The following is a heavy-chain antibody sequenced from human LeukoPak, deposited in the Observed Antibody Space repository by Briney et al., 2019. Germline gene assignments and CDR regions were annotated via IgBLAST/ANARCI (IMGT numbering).Heavy chain of an antibody. Sequence: GGSLRLSCAASGFTFSSYAMNWVRQAPGKGLEWVSAISGSGGATYYADSVKGRFTMSRDNSKNTLYLQMNSLRAEDTAVYYCAKGKEQWLVSWGQGTLVTVSS. CDR3: AKGKEQWLVS. V-gene: IGHV3-23*01. CDR1: GFTFSSYA. CDR2: ISGSGGAT. J-gene: IGHJ5*02. D-gene: IGHD6-19*01.